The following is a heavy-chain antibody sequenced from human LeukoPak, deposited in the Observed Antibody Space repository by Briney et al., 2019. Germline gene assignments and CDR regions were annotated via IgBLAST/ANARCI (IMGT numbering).Heavy chain of an antibody. CDR3: AREPTGGYYFDY. D-gene: IGHD7-27*01. J-gene: IGHJ4*02. CDR2: IYGGGST. Sequence: GGSLRLSCAATGLTVSSNFMSWVRQAPGKGLEWVSVIYGGGSTYYADSVKGRFTISRDTPKNTLYLQMNSLRVEDTAVYYCAREPTGGYYFDYWGQGTLVTVSS. CDR1: GLTVSSNF. V-gene: IGHV3-53*01.